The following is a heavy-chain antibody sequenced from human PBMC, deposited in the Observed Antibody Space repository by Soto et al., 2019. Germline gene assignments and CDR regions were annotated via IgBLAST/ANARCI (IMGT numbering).Heavy chain of an antibody. V-gene: IGHV1-46*01. Sequence: ASVKVSCTASGYIFTNYYIHCVRQAPGQGLEWMAIINPLPTSGSTNYAQKFQGRVTVTRDTSTSTVYLELSSLRSDDTAVYYCARDLAAAAYWGQGTLVTVSS. CDR1: GYIFTNYY. CDR3: ARDLAAAAY. CDR2: INPLPTSGST. J-gene: IGHJ4*02. D-gene: IGHD6-13*01.